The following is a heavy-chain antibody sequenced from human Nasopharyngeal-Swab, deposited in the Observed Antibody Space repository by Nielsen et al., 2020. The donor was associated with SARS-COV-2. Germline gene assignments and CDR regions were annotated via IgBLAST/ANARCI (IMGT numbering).Heavy chain of an antibody. CDR3: AQYYGSGSIQY. D-gene: IGHD3-10*01. V-gene: IGHV4-34*01. J-gene: IGHJ4*02. CDR1: GGSFSGYY. CDR2: INHSGST. Sequence: SETLSLTCAVYGGSFSGYYWSWIRQPPGKGLEWIGEINHSGSTNYNLSLKSRVTISVDTSKNQFSLKLSSVTAADTAVYYCAQYYGSGSIQYWGQGTLVTVSS.